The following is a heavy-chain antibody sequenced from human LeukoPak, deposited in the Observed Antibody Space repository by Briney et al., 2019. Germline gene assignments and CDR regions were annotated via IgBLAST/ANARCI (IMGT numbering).Heavy chain of an antibody. CDR2: INPNSGGT. J-gene: IGHJ4*02. V-gene: IGHV1-2*02. Sequence: ASVKVSCKASGYTFTGYYMHWVRQAPGQGLEWMGWINPNSGGTNYAQKFQGRVTMTRDTSISTAYMELSRLRAEDTAVYYCAKDFNEFSSSWYGRLMGYFDYWGQGTLVTVSS. CDR1: GYTFTGYY. D-gene: IGHD6-13*01. CDR3: AKDFNEFSSSWYGRLMGYFDY.